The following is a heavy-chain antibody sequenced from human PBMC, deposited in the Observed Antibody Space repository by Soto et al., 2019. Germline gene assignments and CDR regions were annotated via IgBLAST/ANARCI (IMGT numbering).Heavy chain of an antibody. CDR2: IIPFFDTA. D-gene: IGHD3-22*01. J-gene: IGHJ1*01. CDR3: ASGLYSDSTGYYPAEYLQH. CDR1: GGTFSSYA. V-gene: IGHV1-69*13. Sequence: SVKVSCKASGGTFSSYAISWVRQAPGQGLEWMGGIIPFFDTANYAQKFQGRVTISADESTSTVYMELNSLRSGDTAVYYCASGLYSDSTGYYPAEYLQHWGPGTLVTVSS.